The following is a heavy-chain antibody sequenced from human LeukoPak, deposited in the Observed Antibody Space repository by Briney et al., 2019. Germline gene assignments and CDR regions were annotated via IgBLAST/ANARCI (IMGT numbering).Heavy chain of an antibody. J-gene: IGHJ6*03. CDR2: IKQDGSEK. D-gene: IGHD2-15*01. CDR1: GFTFSSYW. CDR3: ARDIVVVVALMDV. Sequence: GGSLRLSCAASGFTFSSYWMSWVRQAAGKGREWVANIKQDGSEKYFVDSVKGRFTISRDNAKNSLYLQMNSLRAEDTAVYYCARDIVVVVALMDVWGKGTTVTVSS. V-gene: IGHV3-7*01.